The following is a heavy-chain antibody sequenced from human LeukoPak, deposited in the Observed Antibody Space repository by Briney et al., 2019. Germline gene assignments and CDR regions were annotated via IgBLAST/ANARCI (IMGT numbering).Heavy chain of an antibody. CDR3: ARGRQYYYGSGRPRAPFDY. J-gene: IGHJ4*02. CDR2: INHSGST. V-gene: IGHV4-34*01. Sequence: KPSETLSLTCAVDGGSFSGYYWSWIRQPPGKGLEWIGEINHSGSTNYNPSLKSRVTISVDTSKNQFSLKLSSVTAADTAVYYCARGRQYYYGSGRPRAPFDYWGQGTLVTVSS. D-gene: IGHD3-10*01. CDR1: GGSFSGYY.